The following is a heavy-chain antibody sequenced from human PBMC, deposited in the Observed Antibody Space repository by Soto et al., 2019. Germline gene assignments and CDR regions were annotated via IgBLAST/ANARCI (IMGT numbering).Heavy chain of an antibody. CDR3: AGELGTFYFDH. D-gene: IGHD7-27*01. CDR1: AGSIRSGDYY. CDR2: INHSGSA. Sequence: QVQLQESGPGLVKPSQTLSLTCTVSAGSIRSGDYYWTWIRQPPGKGLAWIGYINHSGSAYYNPSVNSRAAISIDTSNNHFSLKMTSVTAADTAVYYCAGELGTFYFDHWGEGTLVTVSS. J-gene: IGHJ4*02. V-gene: IGHV4-30-4*01.